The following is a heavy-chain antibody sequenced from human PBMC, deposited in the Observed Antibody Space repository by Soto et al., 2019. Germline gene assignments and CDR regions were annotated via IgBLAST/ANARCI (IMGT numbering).Heavy chain of an antibody. CDR2: IKQDGSEK. J-gene: IGHJ5*02. D-gene: IGHD5-12*01. V-gene: IGHV3-7*01. CDR3: ARGPYRNTYNWFDS. Sequence: GSLRLSCAASGFTFSSYWMSWVRQAPGKGLEWVANIKQDGSEKYYVDSVKGRFTISRDNAKNSLYLQMNSLRAEDTAVYYCARGPYRNTYNWFDSWGQGTLVTVSS. CDR1: GFTFSSYW.